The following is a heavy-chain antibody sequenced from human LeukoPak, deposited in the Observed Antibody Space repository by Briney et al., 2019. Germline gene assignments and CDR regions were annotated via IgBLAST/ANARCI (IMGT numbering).Heavy chain of an antibody. V-gene: IGHV3-64D*06. CDR1: GFTFSSYA. CDR2: ISSNGGST. J-gene: IGHJ4*02. Sequence: GGSLRLSCSASGFTFSSYAMHWVRQAPGKGLEYVSAISSNGGSTYYADSVKGRFTISRDNSKNTLYLQMSSLRAGDTAVYYCVKTTRSGWYNLFFDYWGQGTLVTVSS. CDR3: VKTTRSGWYNLFFDY. D-gene: IGHD6-19*01.